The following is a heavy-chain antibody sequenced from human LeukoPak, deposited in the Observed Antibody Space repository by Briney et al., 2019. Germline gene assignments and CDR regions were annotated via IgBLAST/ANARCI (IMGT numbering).Heavy chain of an antibody. Sequence: GGSLRLSCAASGFTFSSYSMNWVRQAPGKGLEWVSSISSSSSYIYYADSVKGRFTISRDNAKNSLYLQMNSLRAEDTPVYYCARGAVVGATTNNLDYWGQGTLVTVSS. V-gene: IGHV3-21*01. CDR2: ISSSSSYI. J-gene: IGHJ4*02. CDR3: ARGAVVGATTNNLDY. CDR1: GFTFSSYS. D-gene: IGHD1-26*01.